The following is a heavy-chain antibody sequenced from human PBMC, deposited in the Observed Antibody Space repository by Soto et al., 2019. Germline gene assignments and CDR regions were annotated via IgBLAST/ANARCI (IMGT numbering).Heavy chain of an antibody. Sequence: RRLSCTASGFTFGDYAMSWFRQAPGKGLEWVGFIRSKAYGGTTEYAASVKGRFTISRDDSKSIAYLQMNSLKTEDTAVYYCTRASGPWGYGMDVWGQGTTVTVSS. V-gene: IGHV3-49*03. D-gene: IGHD6-25*01. J-gene: IGHJ6*02. CDR2: IRSKAYGGTT. CDR3: TRASGPWGYGMDV. CDR1: GFTFGDYA.